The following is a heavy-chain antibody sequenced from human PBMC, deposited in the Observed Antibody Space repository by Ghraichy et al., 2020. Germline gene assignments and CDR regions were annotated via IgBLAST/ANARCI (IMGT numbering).Heavy chain of an antibody. CDR2: VSSSGAAT. V-gene: IGHV3-48*02. Sequence: GGSLRLSCSASGFTFSSYNMNWVRQAPGKGLEWISYVSSSGAATFYADSARGRFTISRDNAKNSLYLQMNSLRDEDTAIYYCATEGSGSYSVYWGQGTLVTVSS. CDR3: ATEGSGSYSVY. D-gene: IGHD3-10*01. CDR1: GFTFSSYN. J-gene: IGHJ4*02.